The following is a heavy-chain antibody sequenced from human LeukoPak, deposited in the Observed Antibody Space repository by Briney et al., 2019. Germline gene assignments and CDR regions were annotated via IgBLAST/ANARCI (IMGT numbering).Heavy chain of an antibody. CDR2: IWYDGSNK. Sequence: GRSLRLSCVASGFTFSSYGMHWVRQAPGKGLEWVAVIWYDGSNKYYADSVKGRFTISKDSSKNTVYLQMNSLRAEDTAVYCCARAYYYDSSLTPDYWGQGTLVTVSS. CDR3: ARAYYYDSSLTPDY. CDR1: GFTFSSYG. V-gene: IGHV3-33*01. J-gene: IGHJ4*02. D-gene: IGHD3-22*01.